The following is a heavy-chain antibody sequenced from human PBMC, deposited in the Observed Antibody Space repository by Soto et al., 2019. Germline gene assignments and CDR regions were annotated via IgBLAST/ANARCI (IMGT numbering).Heavy chain of an antibody. J-gene: IGHJ4*02. CDR2: ISGSGGRT. Sequence: EVQLLESGGALVQPGGSLRLSCAASGFSFSTYAMSWVRQAPGKGLEWVSAISGSGGRTYYADSVKGRFTISRDNSKNTLYLQMNRLRAEDTAVYYCAKERTSSGYFDYWGQGTLVTVSS. D-gene: IGHD3-22*01. CDR1: GFSFSTYA. CDR3: AKERTSSGYFDY. V-gene: IGHV3-23*01.